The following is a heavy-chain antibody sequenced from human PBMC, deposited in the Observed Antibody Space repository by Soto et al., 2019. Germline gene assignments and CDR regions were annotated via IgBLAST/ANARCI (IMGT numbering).Heavy chain of an antibody. V-gene: IGHV4-31*02. CDR2: IYYSGST. Sequence: RPGRGLEWIGYIYYSGSTYYNPSLKSRVTISVNTSKNHFSLKLSSVTAADTAVYYFSFFQDEDSIRYSVPGSAFLLNRSSDL. D-gene: IGHD3-9*01. CDR3: SFFQDEDSIRYSVPGSAFLLNRSSDL. J-gene: IGHJ2*01.